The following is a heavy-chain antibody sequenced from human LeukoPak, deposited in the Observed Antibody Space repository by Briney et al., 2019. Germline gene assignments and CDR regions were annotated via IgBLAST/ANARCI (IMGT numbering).Heavy chain of an antibody. V-gene: IGHV1-18*01. D-gene: IGHD3-3*01. Sequence: GASVKVSCKASGYTFTSYGICWVRQAPGQGLEWMGWISGFNGNTHYAQKLQGRVTTTTDTSTNTAYMELRSLRSDDTAVYYCARDVGYDFWSGYSGSFDIWGQGTMVTISS. CDR1: GYTFTSYG. CDR3: ARDVGYDFWSGYSGSFDI. CDR2: ISGFNGNT. J-gene: IGHJ3*02.